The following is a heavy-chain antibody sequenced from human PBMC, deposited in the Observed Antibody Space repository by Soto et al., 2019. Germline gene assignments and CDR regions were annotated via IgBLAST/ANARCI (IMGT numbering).Heavy chain of an antibody. CDR2: SRDKAQGYST. V-gene: IGHV3-72*01. D-gene: IGHD3-16*01. CDR3: TTDLDYVWGSYFVVDY. Sequence: GGSLRLSCAGSGFTLSDHYIDWVRQAPGKGLEWVGRSRDKAQGYSTDYAAPVKGRFTISRDDSKNTLYLQMNSLKTEDTAVYYCTTDLDYVWGSYFVVDYWGQGTLVTVSS. J-gene: IGHJ4*02. CDR1: GFTLSDHY.